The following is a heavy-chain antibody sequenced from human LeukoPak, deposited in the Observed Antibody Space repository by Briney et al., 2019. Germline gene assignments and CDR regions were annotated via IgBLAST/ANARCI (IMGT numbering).Heavy chain of an antibody. D-gene: IGHD3-3*01. CDR2: ISYDGSNK. CDR3: AKATTPTISRYYFDD. CDR1: GFTFSSYA. Sequence: AGGSLRLSCASSGFTFSSYAMHWVRQAPGKGLEWVAVISYDGSNKYYADSVKGRFTISRDNSKNTLYLQMNSLRAEDTAVYYCAKATTPTISRYYFDDWGQGTLVTVSS. J-gene: IGHJ4*02. V-gene: IGHV3-30*04.